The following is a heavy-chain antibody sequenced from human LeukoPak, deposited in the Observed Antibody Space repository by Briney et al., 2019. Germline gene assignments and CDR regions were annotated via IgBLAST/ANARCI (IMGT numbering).Heavy chain of an antibody. J-gene: IGHJ5*02. CDR2: ISAYNGNT. Sequence: GASVKVSCKASGHTFTSYGISWVRQAPGQGLEWMGWISAYNGNTNYAQKLQGRVTMTTDTSTSTAYMELRSLRSDDTAVYYCARVVITIFGVVIGRFDPWGQGTLVTVSS. V-gene: IGHV1-18*01. CDR1: GHTFTSYG. CDR3: ARVVITIFGVVIGRFDP. D-gene: IGHD3-3*01.